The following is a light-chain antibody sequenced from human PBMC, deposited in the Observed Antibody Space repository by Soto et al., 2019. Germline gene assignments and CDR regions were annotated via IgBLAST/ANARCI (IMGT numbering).Light chain of an antibody. J-gene: IGKJ4*01. Sequence: DIQMTQSPSSLSASVGDRITITCQASKDINKYVNWYQHKLGKAPKLLIYDASTLQRGVLSRFSGSGSGTHFSLYISILQPDAIAIYYCQQSEIGPHTFGGG. CDR1: KDINKY. CDR3: QQSEIGPHT. CDR2: DAS. V-gene: IGKV1-33*01.